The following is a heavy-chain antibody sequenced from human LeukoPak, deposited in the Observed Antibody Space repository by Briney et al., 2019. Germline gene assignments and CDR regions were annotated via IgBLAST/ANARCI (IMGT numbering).Heavy chain of an antibody. CDR2: INSDGSST. V-gene: IGHV3-74*01. CDR1: GFTFSSYW. J-gene: IGHJ3*02. CDR3: ATRYYYDSGGAFDI. D-gene: IGHD3-22*01. Sequence: GGSLRLSCAASGFTFSSYWMHWVRQAPGKGLVWVSRINSDGSSTSYADSVKSRFTISRDNAKNTLYLQMNSLRAEDTAVYYCATRYYYDSGGAFDIWGQGTMVTVSS.